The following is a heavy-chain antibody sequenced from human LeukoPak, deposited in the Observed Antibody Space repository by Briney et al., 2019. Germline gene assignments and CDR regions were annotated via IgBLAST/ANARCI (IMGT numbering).Heavy chain of an antibody. V-gene: IGHV5-51*01. CDR3: AGLTYYYDSSGPPEWYFDY. CDR1: GYSFTSYW. J-gene: IGHJ4*02. Sequence: GESLKISCKGSGYSFTSYWIGWVRQMPGKGLEWMGIIYPGDSDTRYSPSFQGQVTISADKSISTAYLQWSSLKASDTAMYYCAGLTYYYDSSGPPEWYFDYWAREPWSPSPQ. CDR2: IYPGDSDT. D-gene: IGHD3-22*01.